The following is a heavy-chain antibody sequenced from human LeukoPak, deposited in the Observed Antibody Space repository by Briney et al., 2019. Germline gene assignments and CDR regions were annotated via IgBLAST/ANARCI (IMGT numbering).Heavy chain of an antibody. V-gene: IGHV3-23*01. CDR1: GFTFSSYA. Sequence: GGSLRLSCTASGFTFSSYAMSWVRQAPGEGLEWVSAISGSGGDTYYADSVKGRFTISSDISKDMLYLQMNSLRADDTAIYYCARRGSWYHFDYWGQGTLVTVSS. J-gene: IGHJ4*02. CDR2: ISGSGGDT. CDR3: ARRGSWYHFDY. D-gene: IGHD6-13*01.